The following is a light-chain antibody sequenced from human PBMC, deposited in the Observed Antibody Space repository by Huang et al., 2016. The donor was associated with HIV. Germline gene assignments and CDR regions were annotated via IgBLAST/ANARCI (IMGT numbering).Light chain of an antibody. J-gene: IGKJ1*01. V-gene: IGKV3-20*01. Sequence: EIVLTQSPGTLSLSPGERAALSCRASQSVYNSYLAWYQQNTGQAPRLLIYGASTRATGIQDRFSGSGSGTDFTLTINRLAPEDFAVYYWQQYGSSPWTFGQGTKVEIK. CDR3: QQYGSSPWT. CDR2: GAS. CDR1: QSVYNSY.